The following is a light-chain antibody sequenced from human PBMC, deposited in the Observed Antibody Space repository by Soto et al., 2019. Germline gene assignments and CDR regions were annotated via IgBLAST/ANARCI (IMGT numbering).Light chain of an antibody. CDR1: SSNIGAGYD. Sequence: QSVLTQPPSVSGAPGQRVTISCTGSSSNIGAGYDVHWYQQLPGTAPKLLIYGNNNRPSGVPDRFSGSKSGTSASLAITGLQAEDEADFYCQSYDSSLSGYVVFGGGIKLTVL. CDR3: QSYDSSLSGYVV. V-gene: IGLV1-40*01. CDR2: GNN. J-gene: IGLJ2*01.